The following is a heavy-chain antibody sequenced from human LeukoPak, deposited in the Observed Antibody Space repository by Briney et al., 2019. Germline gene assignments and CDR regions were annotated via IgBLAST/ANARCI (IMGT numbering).Heavy chain of an antibody. Sequence: GGSLRLSCAVSGFTFSSYAMSWVRQAPGKGLEWVALIWYDGSNKYYVDSVKGRLTISRDNSKNTLYLQMNSLRVEDTAVYYCAREGPRGNSQFDYWGQGTLVTVSS. J-gene: IGHJ4*02. V-gene: IGHV3-33*08. CDR1: GFTFSSYA. CDR3: AREGPRGNSQFDY. CDR2: IWYDGSNK.